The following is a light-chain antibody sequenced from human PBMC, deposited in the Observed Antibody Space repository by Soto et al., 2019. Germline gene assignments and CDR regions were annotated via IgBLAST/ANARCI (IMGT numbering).Light chain of an antibody. CDR2: DAS. CDR3: QQRSNWPPLT. CDR1: QSVSSY. Sequence: EIVLTQSPATLSLSPGERATLSCRASQSVSSYLAWYQQKPGQAPRLLIYDASNRATGIPARFSGSGSGTDFTLTNSRLGPENFAVYYCQQRSNWPPLTFGGGTKVEIK. V-gene: IGKV3-11*01. J-gene: IGKJ4*01.